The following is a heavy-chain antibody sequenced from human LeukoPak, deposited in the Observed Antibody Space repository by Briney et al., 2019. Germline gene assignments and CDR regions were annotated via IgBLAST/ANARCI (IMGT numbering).Heavy chain of an antibody. CDR1: GGTFSSYA. V-gene: IGHV1-69*04. CDR2: IIPILGIA. CDR3: ASSYYYDSSGFYYYYGMDV. J-gene: IGHJ6*02. Sequence: ASVKVSCKASGGTFSSYAISWLRQAPGQGLEWMGRIIPILGIANYAQKFQGRVTITADKSTSTAYMELSSLRSEDTAVYYCASSYYYDSSGFYYYYGMDVWGQGTTVTVSS. D-gene: IGHD3-22*01.